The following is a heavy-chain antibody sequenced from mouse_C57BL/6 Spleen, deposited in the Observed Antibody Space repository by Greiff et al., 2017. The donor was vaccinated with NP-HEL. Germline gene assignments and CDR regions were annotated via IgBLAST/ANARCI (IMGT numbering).Heavy chain of an antibody. V-gene: IGHV1-26*01. CDR3: AIYDGRIRGYFDV. Sequence: EVQLQQSGPELVKPGASVKISCKASGYTFTDYYMNWVKQSHGKSLEWIGDINPNNGGTSYNQKFKGKATLTVDKSSSTAYMELRSLTSEDSAVYYCAIYDGRIRGYFDVWGTRTTVTVSS. CDR1: GYTFTDYY. J-gene: IGHJ1*03. D-gene: IGHD2-3*01. CDR2: INPNNGGT.